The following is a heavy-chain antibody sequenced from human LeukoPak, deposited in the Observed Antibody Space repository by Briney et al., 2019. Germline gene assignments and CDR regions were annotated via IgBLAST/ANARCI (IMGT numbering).Heavy chain of an antibody. J-gene: IGHJ4*02. CDR1: GFTFSSYS. V-gene: IGHV3-21*01. Sequence: GGSLRLSCAASGFTFSSYSMNWVRQVPGKGLEWVSSISSSSSYIYYADSVKGRFTISRDNAKNSLYLQMNRLRAEDTAVYYCARDRGSGWYLGYWGQGTLVTVSS. CDR2: ISSSSSYI. CDR3: ARDRGSGWYLGY. D-gene: IGHD6-19*01.